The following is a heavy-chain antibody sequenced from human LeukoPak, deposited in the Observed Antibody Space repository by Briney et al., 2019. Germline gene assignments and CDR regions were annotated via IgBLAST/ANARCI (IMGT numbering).Heavy chain of an antibody. J-gene: IGHJ6*03. CDR3: ARVFAGYCSGGSCYSNHYMDV. CDR2: INPSGGST. D-gene: IGHD2-15*01. Sequence: ASVKVSCKASGYTFTSYYMHWVRQAPGQVLEWMGIINPSGGSTSYAQKFQGRVTMTRDMSTSTVYMELSSLRSEDTAVYYCARVFAGYCSGGSCYSNHYMDVWGKGTTVTVSS. V-gene: IGHV1-46*01. CDR1: GYTFTSYY.